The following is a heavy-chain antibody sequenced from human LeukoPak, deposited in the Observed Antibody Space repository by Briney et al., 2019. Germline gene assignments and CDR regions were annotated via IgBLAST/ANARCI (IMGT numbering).Heavy chain of an antibody. Sequence: GASVKVSCKASGYTFSGYYIHWVRQAPGQGPEWMGWINPNSGDTNSAQKFQGRVTITRDTSISTAYMELSRLRSDDTAIYYCARDGATVTTLYYFDYWGQGTLVTVSS. CDR1: GYTFSGYY. V-gene: IGHV1-2*02. CDR2: INPNSGDT. CDR3: ARDGATVTTLYYFDY. J-gene: IGHJ4*02. D-gene: IGHD4-17*01.